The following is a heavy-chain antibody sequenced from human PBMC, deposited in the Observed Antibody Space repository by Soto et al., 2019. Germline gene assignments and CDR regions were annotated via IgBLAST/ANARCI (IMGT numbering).Heavy chain of an antibody. Sequence: SETLSLTCTVSGGSISSYYWSWIRQPPGKGLEWIGYIYYSGSTNYNPSLKSRVTISVDTSKNQLSLKLSSVTAADTAVYYCARDRTPAAGTLYGMDVWGQGTTVTVSS. CDR3: ARDRTPAAGTLYGMDV. V-gene: IGHV4-59*01. J-gene: IGHJ6*02. CDR2: IYYSGST. CDR1: GGSISSYY. D-gene: IGHD6-13*01.